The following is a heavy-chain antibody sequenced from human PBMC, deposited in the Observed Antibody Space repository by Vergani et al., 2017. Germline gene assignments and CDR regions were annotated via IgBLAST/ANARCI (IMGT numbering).Heavy chain of an antibody. CDR1: FNSISNLY. V-gene: IGHV4-59*11. CDR3: ASDTHSGQRADR. CDR2: IHYSENT. D-gene: IGHD6-19*01. Sequence: QVQLQESGPGLVKSSETLSLTCSVSFNSISNLYCNWIRQPPGKGLEWIGSIHYSENTNYNPSLKTRVTISVDTAKNQFSLTLTSVTAADTAVYYCASDTHSGQRADRWGQGILVTVTS. J-gene: IGHJ5*02.